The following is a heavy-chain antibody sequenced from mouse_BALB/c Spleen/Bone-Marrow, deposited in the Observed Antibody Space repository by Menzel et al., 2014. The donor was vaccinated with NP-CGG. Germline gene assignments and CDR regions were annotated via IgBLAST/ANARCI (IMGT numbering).Heavy chain of an antibody. V-gene: IGHV3-8*02. J-gene: IGHJ2*01. CDR1: GDSITSGY. CDR3: TRDYYGP. Sequence: EVKLEESGPSLVKPSQTLSLTCSVTGDSITSGYWNWIRKFPGNKLEYMGYITYSGNTYYNPSLISRISITRDTSKNQYYLQLNSVTTEDTATYYCTRDYYGPWGQGTTLTVSS. D-gene: IGHD1-2*01. CDR2: ITYSGNT.